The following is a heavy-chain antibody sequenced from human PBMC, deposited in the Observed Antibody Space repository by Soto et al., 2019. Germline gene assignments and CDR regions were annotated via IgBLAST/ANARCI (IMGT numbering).Heavy chain of an antibody. J-gene: IGHJ4*02. CDR2: IWYDGSNK. D-gene: IGHD3-10*01. V-gene: IGHV3-33*01. CDR3: ARGWVPADYYGSGSLIDY. Sequence: GGSLRLSCAASGFTFSSYGMHWVRQAPGKGLEWVAVIWYDGSNKYYADSVKGRFTISRDNSKNTLYLQMNSLRAEDTAVYYCARGWVPADYYGSGSLIDYWGQGTLVTVSS. CDR1: GFTFSSYG.